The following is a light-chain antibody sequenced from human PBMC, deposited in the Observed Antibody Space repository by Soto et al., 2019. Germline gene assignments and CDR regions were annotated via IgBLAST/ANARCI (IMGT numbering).Light chain of an antibody. CDR1: SSSIGSNY. Sequence: QSVLTQTPSASGTPGQRVTISCSGSSSSIGSNYVYWFQQLPGTAPKLLIYRDSQRPSGVPDRFSGSKSGTSASLAISGLRSEDEADYFCAAWDDSLTALYVFGTGTQAHRP. V-gene: IGLV1-47*01. CDR3: AAWDDSLTALYV. CDR2: RDS. J-gene: IGLJ1*01.